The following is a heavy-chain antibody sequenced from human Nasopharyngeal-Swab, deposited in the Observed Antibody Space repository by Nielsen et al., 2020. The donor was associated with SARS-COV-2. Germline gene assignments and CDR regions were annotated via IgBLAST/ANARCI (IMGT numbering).Heavy chain of an antibody. V-gene: IGHV7-4-1*02. CDR2: INTNTGNP. CDR1: GYTFTSYV. CDR3: ARGTHYDFWSGYYRPFDY. Sequence: ASVKVSCKASGYTFTSYVMNWVRQAPGQGLEWMGWINTNTGNPTYAQGFTGRFVFSLDTSVSTAYLQISSLKAEDTAVYYCARGTHYDFWSGYYRPFDYWGQGTLVTVSS. J-gene: IGHJ4*02. D-gene: IGHD3-3*01.